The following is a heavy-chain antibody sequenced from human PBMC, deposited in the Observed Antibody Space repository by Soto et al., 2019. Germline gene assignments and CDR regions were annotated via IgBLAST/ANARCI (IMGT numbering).Heavy chain of an antibody. J-gene: IGHJ5*02. Sequence: QVQLVQSGAEVKKPGASVKVSCKASGYNFMRYGFTWVRQAPGQGLEWMGWINVDNGETKYPQKIQGRGTMTTDKSTSTVYMELRSLTSDDTAVYYCARWISGGYSDWFDPRGHGTLVTVSS. V-gene: IGHV1-18*04. CDR1: GYNFMRYG. CDR3: ARWISGGYSDWFDP. D-gene: IGHD1-26*01. CDR2: INVDNGET.